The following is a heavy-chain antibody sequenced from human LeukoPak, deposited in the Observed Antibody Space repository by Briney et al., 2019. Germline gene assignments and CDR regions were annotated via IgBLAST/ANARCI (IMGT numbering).Heavy chain of an antibody. CDR2: IYSGGST. Sequence: PGGSLRLSCAASGFTFSSNYMSWVRQAPGKGVEWVSVIYSGGSTYYADSVKRRFTISRDNSKNTLYLQMNSLRAEDTAVYYCARVSGYGDHGFDYWGQGTLVTVSS. D-gene: IGHD4-17*01. CDR3: ARVSGYGDHGFDY. V-gene: IGHV3-53*01. CDR1: GFTFSSNY. J-gene: IGHJ4*02.